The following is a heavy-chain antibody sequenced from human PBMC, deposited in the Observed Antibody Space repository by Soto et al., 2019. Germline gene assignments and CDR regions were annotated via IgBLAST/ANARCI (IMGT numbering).Heavy chain of an antibody. D-gene: IGHD3-16*01. V-gene: IGHV3-30*19. J-gene: IGHJ1*01. Sequence: QVQLVESGGGVVQPGTSLRVSSVGSGFTFRSYVIHWVRQAPGKGLEWVALTSYDGSDKYYGDSVRGRFTISRDNSRNTVDLQMDSLRLEDTALYYCARWATTGGLDVWGQGTLVSVSS. CDR2: TSYDGSDK. CDR1: GFTFRSYV. CDR3: ARWATTGGLDV.